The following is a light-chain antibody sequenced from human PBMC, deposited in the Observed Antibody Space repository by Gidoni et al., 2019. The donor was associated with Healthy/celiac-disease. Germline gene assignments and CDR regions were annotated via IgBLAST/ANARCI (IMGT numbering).Light chain of an antibody. CDR2: AAS. Sequence: DIQMTQSPSSLSASVGDRVTITCRASQSISSYLTWYQQKRGKAPKLLIYAASSLQSGVPSRFSGSGSWTDFTLTISSLQPEDFATYYCQQSYSTPLTFGGGTKVEIK. V-gene: IGKV1-39*01. CDR3: QQSYSTPLT. CDR1: QSISSY. J-gene: IGKJ4*01.